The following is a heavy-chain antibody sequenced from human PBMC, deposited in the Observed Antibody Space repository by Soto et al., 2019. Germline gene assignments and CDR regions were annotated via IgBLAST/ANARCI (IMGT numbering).Heavy chain of an antibody. CDR1: GYSFTNDD. D-gene: IGHD5-18*01. Sequence: QVQLVQSGAEVKRPGASVTVSCKASGYSFTNDDISWVRRATGQGLEWMGWMSPKTGNTGFAQKCQGRVTMTRHTSITTAYMELTRLISDDTAVYYCTRWLGYSAGSDVWGQGTTVTVSS. CDR3: TRWLGYSAGSDV. V-gene: IGHV1-8*02. CDR2: MSPKTGNT. J-gene: IGHJ6*02.